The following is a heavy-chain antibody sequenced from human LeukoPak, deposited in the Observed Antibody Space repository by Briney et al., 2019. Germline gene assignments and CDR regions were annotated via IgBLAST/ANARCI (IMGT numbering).Heavy chain of an antibody. CDR1: GFTFSSYA. V-gene: IGHV3-23*01. D-gene: IGHD3-10*01. CDR3: AKYFASGSYYKLPH. Sequence: PGGSLRLSCAASGFTFSSYAMSWVRQAPGKGLEWVSTIRGSGADTYYADSVKGGFTISIDNSKNTLYLQMNSRRADDTAVYYCAKYFASGSYYKLPHWGQGTLVTGSS. CDR2: IRGSGADT. J-gene: IGHJ1*01.